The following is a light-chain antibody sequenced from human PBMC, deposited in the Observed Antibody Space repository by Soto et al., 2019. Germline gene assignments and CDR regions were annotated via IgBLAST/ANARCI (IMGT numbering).Light chain of an antibody. Sequence: DIQMTQSPSSLSASVGDRVTITCRASQTISTYLNWYQQKPGKAPRLLIYDASSLLSGVPSRFSGSGSGTDFTLTISNLQPEDIATYYCQQFGDLTFIFGQGTRLEIK. J-gene: IGKJ5*01. V-gene: IGKV1-39*01. CDR3: QQFGDLTFI. CDR1: QTISTY. CDR2: DAS.